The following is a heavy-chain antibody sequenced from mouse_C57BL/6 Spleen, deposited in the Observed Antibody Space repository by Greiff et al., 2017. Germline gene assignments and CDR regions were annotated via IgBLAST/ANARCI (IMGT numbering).Heavy chain of an antibody. D-gene: IGHD2-4*01. J-gene: IGHJ2*01. CDR3: ARVYYDYDNYFDY. V-gene: IGHV2-9-1*01. CDR1: GFSLTSYA. Sequence: VQRVESGPGLVAPSQSLSITCTVSGFSLTSYAISWVRQPPGKGLEWLGVIWTGGGTNYNSALKSRLSISKDNSKSQVFLKMNSLQTDDTARYYCARVYYDYDNYFDYWGQGTTLTVSS. CDR2: IWTGGGT.